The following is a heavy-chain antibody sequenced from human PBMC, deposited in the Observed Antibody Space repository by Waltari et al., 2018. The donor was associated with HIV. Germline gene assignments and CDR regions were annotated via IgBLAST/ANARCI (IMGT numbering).Heavy chain of an antibody. J-gene: IGHJ2*01. CDR3: TRDAASSGYWYFDL. V-gene: IGHV1-2*02. D-gene: IGHD3-10*01. CDR2: INPNSGGT. Sequence: QVQLVQSGTEVKKPGASVKVSCKASGYTFTAYYMHWVRQAPGQGLEWMGWINPNSGGTKYAQKFQGRVTVTRDTSISTAYMELSRLRSDDTAVYYCTRDAASSGYWYFDLWGRGTLVTVSS. CDR1: GYTFTAYY.